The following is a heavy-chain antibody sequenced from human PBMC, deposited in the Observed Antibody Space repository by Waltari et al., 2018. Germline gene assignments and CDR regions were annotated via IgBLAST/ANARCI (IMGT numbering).Heavy chain of an antibody. CDR1: GFTFSSYD. J-gene: IGHJ4*02. CDR2: IRTAGDT. V-gene: IGHV3-13*01. CDR3: ARAPPTVPTPEY. D-gene: IGHD4-17*01. Sequence: EVQLVESGGGLLQPGGSLRLSCAASGFTFSSYDMQWVRQTTGKGLEWVSTIRTAGDTYYADSVKGRFTISRENAKNSLYLQMSSLRAEDTAVYYCARAPPTVPTPEYWGQGALVTVSS.